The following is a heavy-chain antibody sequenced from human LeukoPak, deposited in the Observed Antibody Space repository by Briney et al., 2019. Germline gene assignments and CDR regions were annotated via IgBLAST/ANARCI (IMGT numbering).Heavy chain of an antibody. J-gene: IGHJ4*02. CDR2: IYSGGST. V-gene: IGHV3-53*01. Sequence: GGSLRLSCAASGFTFSNAWMSWVRQAPGRGLEWVSVIYSGGSTYYADSVKGRFTISRDNSKNTLYLQMNSLRAEDTAVYYCARDSVYWGQGTLVTVSS. CDR3: ARDSVY. CDR1: GFTFSNAW.